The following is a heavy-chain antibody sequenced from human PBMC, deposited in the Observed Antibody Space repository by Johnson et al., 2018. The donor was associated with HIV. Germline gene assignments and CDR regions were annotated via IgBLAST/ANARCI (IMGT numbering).Heavy chain of an antibody. CDR2: ISFDGGTK. Sequence: HVQLVESGGGVVQPGRSLRLSCAASGFTFGSYAMHWVRQAPGKGLEWVALISFDGGTKYYADSVKGRFIISRDDSKDTLHLHMNGLRTEDTAVYYCARLPSGYSRDSFEMWGQGTMVTVAP. D-gene: IGHD5-18*01. J-gene: IGHJ3*02. CDR1: GFTFGSYA. CDR3: ARLPSGYSRDSFEM. V-gene: IGHV3-30*04.